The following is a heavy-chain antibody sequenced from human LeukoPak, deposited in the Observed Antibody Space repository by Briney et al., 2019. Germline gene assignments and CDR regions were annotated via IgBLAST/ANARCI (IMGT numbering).Heavy chain of an antibody. V-gene: IGHV3-48*03. CDR3: ARDRKGYYGSGSYYGLDY. D-gene: IGHD3-10*01. J-gene: IGHJ4*02. Sequence: GGSLRLSCAASGFTFSSYEMNWVRQAPGKGLEWVSYISSSGSTIYYADSVKGRFTISRDNAKNSLYLQMNSLRAEDTAVYYCARDRKGYYGSGSYYGLDYWGQGTLVTVSS. CDR2: ISSSGSTI. CDR1: GFTFSSYE.